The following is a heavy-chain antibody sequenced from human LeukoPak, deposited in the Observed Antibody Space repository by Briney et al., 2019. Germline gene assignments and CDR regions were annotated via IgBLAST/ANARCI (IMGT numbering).Heavy chain of an antibody. V-gene: IGHV3-64D*09. CDR2: ISNNGGSS. CDR1: GFTFSAYA. Sequence: PGGSLRLSCSASGFTFSAYAMYWVRQAPGKGLEYVSGISNNGGSSFYADTVKGRFTISRDNSKNTLYLQMSSLRAEDTAVYYCAKITSVTGGDCWGQGTRLTVSS. D-gene: IGHD1-1*01. CDR3: AKITSVTGGDC. J-gene: IGHJ4*02.